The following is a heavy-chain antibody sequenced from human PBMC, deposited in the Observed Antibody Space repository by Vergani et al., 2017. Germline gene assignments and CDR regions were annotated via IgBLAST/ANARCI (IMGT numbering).Heavy chain of an antibody. CDR1: GGTFSSYA. J-gene: IGHJ3*02. CDR2: IIPIFGTA. D-gene: IGHD5-24*01. CDR3: ASIEMATVGDAFDI. Sequence: QVQLVQSGAEVKKPGSSVKVSCKASGGTFSSYAISWVRQAPGQGLEWMGRIIPIFGTANYAQKFQGRVTITADKSTSTAYMELSSLRSADTAVYYCASIEMATVGDAFDIWGQGTMVTVSS. V-gene: IGHV1-69*14.